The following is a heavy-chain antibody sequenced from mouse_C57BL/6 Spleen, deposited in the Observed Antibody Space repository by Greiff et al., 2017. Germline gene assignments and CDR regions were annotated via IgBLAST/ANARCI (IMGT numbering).Heavy chain of an antibody. J-gene: IGHJ2*01. CDR1: GYAFSSYW. CDR2: IYPGDGDT. Sequence: VQLQQSGAELVKPGASVKISCKASGYAFSSYWMNWVKQRPGKGLEWIGQIYPGDGDTNYNGKFKGKATLTADKSSSTAYMQLSSLTSEDSAVYFCARRGYYGSSSTFDYWGQGTTLTVSS. CDR3: ARRGYYGSSSTFDY. D-gene: IGHD1-1*01. V-gene: IGHV1-80*01.